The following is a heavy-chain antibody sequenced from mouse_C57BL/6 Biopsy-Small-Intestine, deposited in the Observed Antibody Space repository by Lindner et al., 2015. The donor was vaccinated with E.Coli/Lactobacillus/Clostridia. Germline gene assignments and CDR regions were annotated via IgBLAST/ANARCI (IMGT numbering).Heavy chain of an antibody. J-gene: IGHJ2*01. Sequence: VQLQESGAELAKPGASVKLSCKTSGYTFTNYWMHWVKQRPGQGLEWIGYINPSSDYTKYNQKFKDKATLTADKSSSTAYMQLSSLTYEDSTIYYCVRSFDYWGQGTTLTVSS. CDR1: GYTFTNYW. V-gene: IGHV1-7*01. CDR3: VRSFDY. CDR2: INPSSDYT.